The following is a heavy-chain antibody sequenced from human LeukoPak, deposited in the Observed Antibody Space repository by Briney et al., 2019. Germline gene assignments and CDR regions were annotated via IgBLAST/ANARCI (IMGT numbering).Heavy chain of an antibody. CDR2: KYYSGSA. J-gene: IGHJ3*01. D-gene: IGHD2-2*01. CDR1: GVSISDGRYY. V-gene: IGHV4-31*02. CDR3: ATPYCSGISCLDVFNV. Sequence: PSETLSLTCNVSGVSISDGRYYWAWIRQVPGKGLEWIGYKYYSGSAMYNPSLKSRLTISIDTPENQFSLHLSSVTAADTATYYCATPYCSGISCLDVFNVWGQGRRVTVSS.